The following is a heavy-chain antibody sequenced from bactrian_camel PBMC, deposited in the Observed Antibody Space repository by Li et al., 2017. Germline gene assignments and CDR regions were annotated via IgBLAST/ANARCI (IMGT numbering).Heavy chain of an antibody. CDR3: AAPKSRFDCYKPSGWVTSQSY. CDR1: GYEAYLHKYC. J-gene: IGHJ4*01. V-gene: IGHV3S53*01. CDR2: IHHDGST. D-gene: IGHD3*01. Sequence: HVQLVESGGGSVQAGRSLTLSCTSSGYEAYLHKYCMGWFRQAPGKEREPVASIHHDGSTKYADSVKGRFTISKTVATNTLSLQMTNLKPEDTAMYYCAAPKSRFDCYKPSGWVTSQSYWGQGTQVTVS.